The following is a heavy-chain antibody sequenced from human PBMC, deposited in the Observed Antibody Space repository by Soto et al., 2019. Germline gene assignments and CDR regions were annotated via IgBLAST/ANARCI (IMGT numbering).Heavy chain of an antibody. CDR1: GYTFTSYA. CDR2: INAGNGNT. J-gene: IGHJ5*02. Sequence: ASVKVSCKASGYTFTSYAMHWVRQAPGQRLEWMGWINAGNGNTKYSQKFQGRVTITRDTSASTAYMELSSLRSEDTAVYYCARDVSSSWYVSGWFDPWGQGXLVTVSS. V-gene: IGHV1-3*01. D-gene: IGHD6-13*01. CDR3: ARDVSSSWYVSGWFDP.